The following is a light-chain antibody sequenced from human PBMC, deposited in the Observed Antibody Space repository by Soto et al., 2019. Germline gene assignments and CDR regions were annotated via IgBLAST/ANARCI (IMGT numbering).Light chain of an antibody. CDR2: EVS. Sequence: QSALTQPAFVSGSPGQSNTISFTGTSSDIGAYNSVSWYQQHPGKAPKLMIYEVSNRPSGVSNRFSASKSGNTASLTISGLQAEDEADYYCSSRTTSNPYVFGTGTKLTVL. CDR3: SSRTTSNPYV. V-gene: IGLV2-14*01. CDR1: SSDIGAYNS. J-gene: IGLJ1*01.